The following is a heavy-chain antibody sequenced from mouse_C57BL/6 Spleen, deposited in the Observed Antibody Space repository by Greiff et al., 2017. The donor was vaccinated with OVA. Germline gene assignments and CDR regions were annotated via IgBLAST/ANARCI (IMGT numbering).Heavy chain of an antibody. D-gene: IGHD3-2*02. CDR1: GYTFTDYY. J-gene: IGHJ2*01. Sequence: EVQLQQSGPELVKPGASVKISCKASGYTFTDYYMNWVKQSHGKSLEWIGDINPNNGGTSYNQKFKGKATLTVDKSSSTAYMELRSLTSEDSAVYYCARQLRLLRDYFDYWGQGTTLTVSS. CDR2: INPNNGGT. CDR3: ARQLRLLRDYFDY. V-gene: IGHV1-26*01.